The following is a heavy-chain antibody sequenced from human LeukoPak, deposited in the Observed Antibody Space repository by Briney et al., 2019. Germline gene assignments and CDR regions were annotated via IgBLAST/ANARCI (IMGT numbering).Heavy chain of an antibody. J-gene: IGHJ5*02. CDR2: INPNSGGT. D-gene: IGHD3-10*01. CDR1: GYTFTYYD. CDR3: ARESDYYALGSPVFDP. V-gene: IGHV1-2*02. Sequence: ASVKVSCKDSGYTFTYYDIHWVRQAPGQGLEWMGWINPNSGGTNYAQKFQGRATMTWDTSISTAYMELSRLRSDDTAVYYCARESDYYALGSPVFDPWGQGTLVTASS.